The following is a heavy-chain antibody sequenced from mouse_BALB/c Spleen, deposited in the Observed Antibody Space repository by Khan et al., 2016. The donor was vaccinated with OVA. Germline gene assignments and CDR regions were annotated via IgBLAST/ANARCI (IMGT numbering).Heavy chain of an antibody. V-gene: IGHV5-6-3*01. CDR1: GFTFSSYG. CDR2: INSNGGST. D-gene: IGHD1-1*01. J-gene: IGHJ4*01. Sequence: EVQLVESGGGLVQPGGSLKLSCAASGFTFSSYGMSWVRQTPDKRLELVATINSNGGSTYYPDSVKGRFTIYRDNAKNTLYLQMSSLKSEETAMYYCARGGITTVVGGYYAMDYWGQGTSVTVSS. CDR3: ARGGITTVVGGYYAMDY.